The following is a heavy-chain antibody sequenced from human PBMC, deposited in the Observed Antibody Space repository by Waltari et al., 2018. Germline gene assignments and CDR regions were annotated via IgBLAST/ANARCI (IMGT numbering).Heavy chain of an antibody. D-gene: IGHD2-15*01. CDR2: INTSGGT. J-gene: IGHJ5*02. CDR3: ARGGYCSGGSCYPWFDP. CDR1: GGSISSYY. Sequence: QVQLQESGPGLVKPSETLSLTCTVSGGSISSYYWSWIRQPAGKGLEWIGRINTSGGTNYNPSLKSRVTISVDKSKNQFSLKLSSVTAADTAVYYCARGGYCSGGSCYPWFDPWGQGTLVTVSS. V-gene: IGHV4-4*07.